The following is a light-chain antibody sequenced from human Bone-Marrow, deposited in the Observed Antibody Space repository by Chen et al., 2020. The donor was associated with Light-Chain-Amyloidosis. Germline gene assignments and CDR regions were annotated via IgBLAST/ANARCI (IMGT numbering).Light chain of an antibody. J-gene: IGKJ3*01. CDR3: MQAVQTPGT. V-gene: IGKV2-28*01. CDR2: LVS. CDR1: QSLLHSNGYTY. Sequence: IVMTQSPLSLPVTPGEPASISCRSSQSLLHSNGYTYLDWYLQKPGQSPQLLIYLVSNRASGVPDRFSGSGSGTDFTLKISRVEAEDVGLYYCMQAVQTPGTFGPGTKVDIK.